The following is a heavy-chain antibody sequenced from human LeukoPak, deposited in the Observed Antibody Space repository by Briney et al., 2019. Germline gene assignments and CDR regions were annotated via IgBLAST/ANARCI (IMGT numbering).Heavy chain of an antibody. D-gene: IGHD3-16*02. CDR2: ISSSSSYI. J-gene: IGHJ4*02. CDR3: ARDQYVWGRYRPFPFDY. V-gene: IGHV3-21*01. Sequence: VGSLRLSCAASGFTFSSYSVNWVRQAPGKGLEWVSSISSSSSYIYYADSVKGRFTISRDNAKNSLYLQMNSLRAEDTAVYYCARDQYVWGRYRPFPFDYWGQGTLVTVSS. CDR1: GFTFSSYS.